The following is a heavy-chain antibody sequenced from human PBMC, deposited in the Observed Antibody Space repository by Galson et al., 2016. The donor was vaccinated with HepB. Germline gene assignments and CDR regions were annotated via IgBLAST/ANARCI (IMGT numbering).Heavy chain of an antibody. D-gene: IGHD5-18*01. J-gene: IGHJ4*02. CDR1: QFTFSSRV. CDR2: IRFDGSSK. CDR3: ATGRGYKYGFLDS. Sequence: SLRLSCAASQFTFSSRVMHWVRQAPGKGLEWVAVIRFDGSSKYYADSVKGRFTISRDNHNNTLYLQMNSLRAEDTAVYYCATGRGYKYGFLDSWGQGTLVTVSS. V-gene: IGHV3-33*01.